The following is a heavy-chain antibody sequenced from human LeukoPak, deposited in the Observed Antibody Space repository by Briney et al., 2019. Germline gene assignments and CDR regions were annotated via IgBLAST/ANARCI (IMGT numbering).Heavy chain of an antibody. CDR2: INSDGSST. J-gene: IGHJ4*02. D-gene: IGHD3-10*01. Sequence: GRSLRLSCAASGFTFSSYWMHWVRQAPGKGLVWVSRINSDGSSTSYADSVKGRFTISRDNAKNTLYLQMNSLRAEDTAVYSCASSTNYYGGLYYFDYWGQGTLVTVSS. CDR3: ASSTNYYGGLYYFDY. CDR1: GFTFSSYW. V-gene: IGHV3-74*01.